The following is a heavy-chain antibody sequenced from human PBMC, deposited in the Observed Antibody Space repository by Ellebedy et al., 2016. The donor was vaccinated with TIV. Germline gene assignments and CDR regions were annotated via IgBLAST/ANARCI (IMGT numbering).Heavy chain of an antibody. CDR1: GLTFSRYG. J-gene: IGHJ4*02. Sequence: PGGSLRLSCASSGLTFSRYGMHWIRQAPDKGLEWVAVIWYDGSIKYLADSVKGRFTISRDNFNNTLYLQMNSLRAEDTAVYWCASWDFDYWGQGTLVVVSS. CDR2: IWYDGSIK. V-gene: IGHV3-33*01. D-gene: IGHD7-27*01. CDR3: ASWDFDY.